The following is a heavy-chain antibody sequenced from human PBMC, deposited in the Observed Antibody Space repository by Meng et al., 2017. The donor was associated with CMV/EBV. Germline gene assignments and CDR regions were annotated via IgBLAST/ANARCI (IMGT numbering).Heavy chain of an antibody. D-gene: IGHD2-2*01. J-gene: IGHJ6*02. CDR1: GFTFSSYA. V-gene: IGHV3-30-3*01. CDR3: ARDSGNGRAAMPPYYYYYGMDV. Sequence: GRSLRLSCAASGFTFSSYAMHWVRQAPGKGLEWVAVISYDGSNKYYADSVKGQFTISRDNSKNTLYLQMNSLRAEDTAVYYCARDSGNGRAAMPPYYYYYGMDVWGQGTTVTVSS. CDR2: ISYDGSNK.